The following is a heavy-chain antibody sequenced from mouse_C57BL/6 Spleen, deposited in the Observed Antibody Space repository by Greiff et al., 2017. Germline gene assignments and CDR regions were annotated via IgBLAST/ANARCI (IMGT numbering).Heavy chain of an antibody. Sequence: EVQGVESGGCLVQPGGSLSLSCAASGFTFTDYYMSWVRQPPGKALEWLGFIRNKANGYTTEYSASVKGRFTISRDNSQSILYLQMNARRAEDSATYYCARNSGGSNSYAMDYRGQADSVTVSS. CDR3: ARNSGGSNSYAMDY. CDR2: IRNKANGYTT. J-gene: IGHJ4*01. V-gene: IGHV7-3*01. CDR1: GFTFTDYY. D-gene: IGHD2-5*01.